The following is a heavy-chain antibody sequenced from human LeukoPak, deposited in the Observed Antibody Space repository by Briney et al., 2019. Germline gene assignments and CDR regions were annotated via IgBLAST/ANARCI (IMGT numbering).Heavy chain of an antibody. CDR3: ARQKKQTTAIDY. CDR1: GYTFTTYG. Sequence: ASVRVSCKASGYTFTTYGFSWVRQAPGQGLEWMGWISSYNGGADYAQKLQGRVTMTTDTSTSTTYMELRSLRSDDTAVYYCARQKKQTTAIDYWGQGTLVTVSS. V-gene: IGHV1-18*01. J-gene: IGHJ4*02. CDR2: ISSYNGGA. D-gene: IGHD4-17*01.